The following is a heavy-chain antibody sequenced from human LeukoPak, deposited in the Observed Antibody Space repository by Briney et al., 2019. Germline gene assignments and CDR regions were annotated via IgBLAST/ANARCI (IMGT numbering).Heavy chain of an antibody. Sequence: PGGSLGLSCAASGFTFSSYAMSWVRQAPGKGLEWVSAISGSGGSTYYADSVKGRFTISRDNSKNTLYLQMNSLRAEDTAVYYCAKPLSYYYGSGRRGTDFDYWGQGTLVTVSS. CDR1: GFTFSSYA. D-gene: IGHD3-10*01. CDR2: ISGSGGST. V-gene: IGHV3-23*01. CDR3: AKPLSYYYGSGRRGTDFDY. J-gene: IGHJ4*02.